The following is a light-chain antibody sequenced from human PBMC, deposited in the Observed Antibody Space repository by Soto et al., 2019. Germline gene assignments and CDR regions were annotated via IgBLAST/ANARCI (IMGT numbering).Light chain of an antibody. CDR3: QQYGNLPLT. CDR2: GDS. J-gene: IGKJ4*01. Sequence: EIVMTQSPATLSVSPGERVTLSCRASQSVSDNLAWYQQKPGQAPRLLIYGDSTRAAGIPARFSGSGSGTEFTLSISSLQTEDFAVYYCQQYGNLPLTFGGGTKVDIK. CDR1: QSVSDN. V-gene: IGKV3D-15*01.